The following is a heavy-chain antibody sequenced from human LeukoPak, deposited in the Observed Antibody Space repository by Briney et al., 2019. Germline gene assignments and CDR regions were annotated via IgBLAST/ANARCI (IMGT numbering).Heavy chain of an antibody. J-gene: IGHJ5*02. CDR2: IIPIFGTA. D-gene: IGHD2-2*01. V-gene: IGHV1-69*05. CDR1: GGTFSSYA. Sequence: SVKVSCKASGGTFSSYAISWVRQAPGQGLEWMGGIIPIFGTANYALKFQGRVTITTDESTSTAYMELSSLRSEDTAVYYCARCEGYCSSTSCSRAYNWFDPWGQGTLVTVAS. CDR3: ARCEGYCSSTSCSRAYNWFDP.